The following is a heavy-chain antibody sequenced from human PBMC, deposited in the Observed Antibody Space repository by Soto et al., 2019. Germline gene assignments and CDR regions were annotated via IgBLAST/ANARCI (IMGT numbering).Heavy chain of an antibody. D-gene: IGHD1-1*01. CDR1: GGSISSYY. J-gene: IGHJ4*02. CDR3: AGTGTEYFDY. Sequence: SETLSLTCTVSGGSISSYYWSWIRQPPGKGLEWIGYIYYSGSTNYNPSLKSRVTISVDTSKNQFSLKLSSVTAADTAVYYCAGTGTEYFDYWGQGTLVTVSS. CDR2: IYYSGST. V-gene: IGHV4-59*01.